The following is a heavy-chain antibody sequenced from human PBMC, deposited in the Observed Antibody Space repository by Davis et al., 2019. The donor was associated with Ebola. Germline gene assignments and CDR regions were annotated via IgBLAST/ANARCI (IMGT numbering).Heavy chain of an antibody. Sequence: GESLKISCAASGFTFSSYAMSWVRQAPGKGLEWVSAISGSGGSTYYADSVKGRFTISRDNSKNTLYLQMNSLRAEDTAVYYCARDGPLGYCSSTSCSNYFDYWGQGTLVTVSS. V-gene: IGHV3-23*01. D-gene: IGHD2-2*01. J-gene: IGHJ4*02. CDR1: GFTFSSYA. CDR3: ARDGPLGYCSSTSCSNYFDY. CDR2: ISGSGGST.